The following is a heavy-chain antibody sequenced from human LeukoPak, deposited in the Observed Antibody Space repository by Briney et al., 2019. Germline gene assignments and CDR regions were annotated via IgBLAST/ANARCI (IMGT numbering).Heavy chain of an antibody. J-gene: IGHJ4*02. Sequence: GGSLRLYCAASGFTFGDYAMHWVRQAPGKGLEWVSLIRGDGRTTSYAGSVKGRFTISRDNSKNSLYLQMSSLRGEDTAMYLCAKDAVAGTWLHYWGQGTLVTVSS. CDR2: IRGDGRTT. D-gene: IGHD6-19*01. CDR3: AKDAVAGTWLHY. CDR1: GFTFGDYA. V-gene: IGHV3-43*02.